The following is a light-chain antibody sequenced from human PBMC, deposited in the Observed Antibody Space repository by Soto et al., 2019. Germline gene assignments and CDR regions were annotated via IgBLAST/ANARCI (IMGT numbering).Light chain of an antibody. CDR3: SSYAGSNSYV. V-gene: IGLV2-8*01. CDR1: SSGVGDHNY. CDR2: EVS. J-gene: IGLJ1*01. Sequence: QSVLTQPPSASGSPGQSVTISCTGTSSGVGDHNYVSWYQHHPGKAPKLVIYEVSQRPSGVPDRFSGSKSGNTASLTVSGLQADDEADYYCSSYAGSNSYVFGTGTKVTVL.